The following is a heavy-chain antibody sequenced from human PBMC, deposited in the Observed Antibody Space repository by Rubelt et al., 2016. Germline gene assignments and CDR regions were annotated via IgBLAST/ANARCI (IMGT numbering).Heavy chain of an antibody. CDR1: GYTFTSYA. CDR3: ASVGYSYAIDD. CDR2: INTTTGNP. D-gene: IGHD5-18*01. J-gene: IGHJ4*02. Sequence: QVQLVQSGSELKKPGASVKVSCKASGYTFTSYAVNWVRQAPGQGLEWMGWINTTTGNPTYAQGFTGRFVFSLDTAGRTASRQIRRLKAEYTAGYYCASVGYSYAIDDWGQGALVTVSS. V-gene: IGHV7-4-1*01.